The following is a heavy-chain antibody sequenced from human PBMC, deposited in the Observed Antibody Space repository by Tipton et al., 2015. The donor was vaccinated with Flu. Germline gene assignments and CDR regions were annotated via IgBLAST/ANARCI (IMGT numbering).Heavy chain of an antibody. D-gene: IGHD5-12*01. CDR1: GGSISSYY. CDR2: IYYSGST. J-gene: IGHJ1*01. CDR3: ARYETYDGSRYFQH. V-gene: IGHV4-59*01. Sequence: TLSLTCTVSGGSISSYYWSWIRQPPGKGLEWIGYIYYSGSTNYNPSLKSRVTISVDTSKNQFSLKLSSVTAADTAVYYCARYETYDGSRYFQHWGQGTLVTVSS.